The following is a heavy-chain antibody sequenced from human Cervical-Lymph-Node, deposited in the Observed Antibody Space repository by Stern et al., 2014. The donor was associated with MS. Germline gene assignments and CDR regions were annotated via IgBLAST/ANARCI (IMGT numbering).Heavy chain of an antibody. CDR2: VSYDGSNK. J-gene: IGHJ4*02. Sequence: VQLVESGGGVVQPGRSLSLSCAASGFTFSTYGMHWVRQAPGEGLEWVAVVSYDGSNKYCADSVKGRFTISRDNSKNTVYLQMNSLRAEDTAVYYCAKENGDYFDYWGQGTLVTVSS. V-gene: IGHV3-30*18. CDR1: GFTFSTYG. CDR3: AKENGDYFDY. D-gene: IGHD4-17*01.